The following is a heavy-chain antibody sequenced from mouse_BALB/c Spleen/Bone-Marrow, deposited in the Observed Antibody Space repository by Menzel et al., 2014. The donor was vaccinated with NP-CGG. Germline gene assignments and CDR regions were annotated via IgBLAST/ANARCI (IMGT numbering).Heavy chain of an antibody. CDR1: GFSLTSYG. V-gene: IGHV2-9*02. CDR3: ASPIYYDYPLFAY. CDR2: IWAGGST. D-gene: IGHD2-4*01. J-gene: IGHJ3*01. Sequence: VKLVESGPGLVAPSQSLSITCTVSGFSLTSYGVHWVRQPPGKGLEWLGVIWAGGSTNYNSALMSRLSISEDNSKSXVFLKMNSLQTDDTAMYYCASPIYYDYPLFAYWGQGTLVTVSA.